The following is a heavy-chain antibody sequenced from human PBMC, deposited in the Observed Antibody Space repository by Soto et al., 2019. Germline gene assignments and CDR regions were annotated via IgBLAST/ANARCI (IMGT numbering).Heavy chain of an antibody. CDR3: ARDVSRGTSSVYFDALDL. CDR1: GFTFSSDW. CDR2: IRKDGSKT. V-gene: IGHV3-7*01. Sequence: EVRLVESGGGLVQPGGSLRLSCAASGFTFSSDWMTWVRQAPGKGLEWVANIRKDGSKTSYLDSVRGRFTISRDNAQSSLYLQMDSLRAEDTALYYCARDVSRGTSSVYFDALDLGGEGTMVTASS. D-gene: IGHD2-2*01. J-gene: IGHJ3*01.